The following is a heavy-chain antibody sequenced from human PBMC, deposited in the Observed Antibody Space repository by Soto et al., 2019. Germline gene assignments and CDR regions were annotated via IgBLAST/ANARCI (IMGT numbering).Heavy chain of an antibody. CDR1: GGSISSYY. CDR2: IYYSGST. D-gene: IGHD3-9*01. Sequence: SETLSLTCTVSGGSISSYYWSWIRQPPGKGLEWIEYIYYSGSTSYNPSLKRRVTFSADSSRGQFSLRLNSVTAADTAVYYCARTVLGPDLLADSFVDYYYYMDVWGQGTTVTVSS. CDR3: ARTVLGPDLLADSFVDYYYYMDV. J-gene: IGHJ6*03. V-gene: IGHV4-59*08.